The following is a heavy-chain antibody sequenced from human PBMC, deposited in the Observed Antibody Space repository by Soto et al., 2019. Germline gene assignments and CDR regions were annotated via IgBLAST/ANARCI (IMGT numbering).Heavy chain of an antibody. V-gene: IGHV3-30*04. CDR3: ARGCSSTSCYTFDY. J-gene: IGHJ4*02. CDR2: ISYDGSNK. Sequence: GGSLRLSCAASGFTFSSYAMHWVRQAPGKGLEWVAVISYDGSNKYYADSVKGRFTISRDNSKNTLYLQMNSLRAEDTAVYYCARGCSSTSCYTFDYWGQGTLVTVSS. D-gene: IGHD2-2*02. CDR1: GFTFSSYA.